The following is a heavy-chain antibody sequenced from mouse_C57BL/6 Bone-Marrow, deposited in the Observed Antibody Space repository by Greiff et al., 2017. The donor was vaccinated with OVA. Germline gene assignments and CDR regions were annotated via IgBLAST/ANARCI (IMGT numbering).Heavy chain of an antibody. J-gene: IGHJ2*01. Sequence: QVQLQQPGAELVKPGASVKMSCKASGYTFTSYWITWVKQRPGQGLEWIGDIYPGSGSTNYNEKFKSKATLTVGTSSSTAYMQLSSLTSEDSAVYYCAREGGYYPDYFDYWGQGTTLTVSS. CDR3: AREGGYYPDYFDY. D-gene: IGHD2-3*01. V-gene: IGHV1-55*01. CDR2: IYPGSGST. CDR1: GYTFTSYW.